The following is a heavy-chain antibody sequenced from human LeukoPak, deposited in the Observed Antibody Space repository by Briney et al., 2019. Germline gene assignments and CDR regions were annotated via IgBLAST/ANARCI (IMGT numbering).Heavy chain of an antibody. CDR2: INPSGGST. D-gene: IGHD4-23*01. Sequence: ASVTVSCKASGYTFTSYYMHWVRQAPGQGLEWMGIINPSGGSTSYAQKFQGRVTMTRDMSTSTVYMELSSLRSEDTAVYYCARDNSVEDTAWWFDPWGQGTLVTVSS. J-gene: IGHJ5*02. V-gene: IGHV1-46*01. CDR3: ARDNSVEDTAWWFDP. CDR1: GYTFTSYY.